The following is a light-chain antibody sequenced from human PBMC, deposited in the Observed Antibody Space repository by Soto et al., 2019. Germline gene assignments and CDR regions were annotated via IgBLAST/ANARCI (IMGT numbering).Light chain of an antibody. CDR3: QQSYNSPPIT. J-gene: IGKJ5*01. CDR2: AAS. Sequence: DIQMTQSPSSLSASVGDRVTITCRAGQNIFSSLNWYQQKPGKAPKLLIYAASSLQSGVPSRFSGSGSGTDFTLTITSLQPEDFATYYCQQSYNSPPITFGQATRLEIK. CDR1: QNIFSS. V-gene: IGKV1-39*01.